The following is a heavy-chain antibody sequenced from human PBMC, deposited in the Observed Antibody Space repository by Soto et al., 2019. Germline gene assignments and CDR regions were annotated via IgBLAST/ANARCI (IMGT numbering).Heavy chain of an antibody. V-gene: IGHV3-48*02. Sequence: GGSVRLSCAASEFTFGSYSMNWVRQSPGQGLEWVSYISSSGTIYYADSVKGRFTISRDNAKYSLYLQMNSLRDEDSAVYYCARGILASVPYYFDYWGQGALVTVSS. D-gene: IGHD3-3*02. J-gene: IGHJ4*02. CDR1: EFTFGSYS. CDR3: ARGILASVPYYFDY. CDR2: ISSSGTI.